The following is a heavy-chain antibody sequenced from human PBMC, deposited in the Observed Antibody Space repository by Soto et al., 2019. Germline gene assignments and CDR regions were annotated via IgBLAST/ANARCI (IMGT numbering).Heavy chain of an antibody. CDR1: GGSISSYY. V-gene: IGHV4-59*08. CDR2: IYYSGST. Sequence: QVQLQESGPGLVKPSETLSLTCTVSGGSISSYYWSWIRQPPGKGLEWIGYIYYSGSTNYNPSLKSRVTISVDTSKNQFSLKLSSVTAADTAVYYCARHRLRYHPMVRGGAFDIWGQGTMVTVSS. CDR3: ARHRLRYHPMVRGGAFDI. J-gene: IGHJ3*02. D-gene: IGHD2-2*01.